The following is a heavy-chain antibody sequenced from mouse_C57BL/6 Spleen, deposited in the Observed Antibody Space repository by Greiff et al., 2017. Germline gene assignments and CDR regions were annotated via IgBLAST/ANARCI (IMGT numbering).Heavy chain of an antibody. D-gene: IGHD2-3*01. CDR2: ISSGSSTI. CDR3: ARGNYDGYYVGWFAY. Sequence: EVKLVESGGGLVKPGGSLKLSCAASGFTFSDYGMHWVRQAPEKGLEWVAYISSGSSTIYYADTVKGRFTISRDNAKNTLFLQMTSLRSEDTAMYYCARGNYDGYYVGWFAYWGQGTLVTVSA. J-gene: IGHJ3*01. CDR1: GFTFSDYG. V-gene: IGHV5-17*01.